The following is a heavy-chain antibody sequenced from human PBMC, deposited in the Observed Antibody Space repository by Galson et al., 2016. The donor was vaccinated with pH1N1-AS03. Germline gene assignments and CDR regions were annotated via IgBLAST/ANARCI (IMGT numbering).Heavy chain of an antibody. J-gene: IGHJ4*02. D-gene: IGHD3-9*01. V-gene: IGHV7-4-1*01. Sequence: SVKVSCKASGYTFTSHRIIWVRQAPGQGLECMGWLTTSTGDPTYAQGFTVRFAFSLDTSVSTAYLQIDSLKADDTAVYYCARGHMSLSGFWDSWGQGTLVTVSS. CDR3: ARGHMSLSGFWDS. CDR1: GYTFTSHR. CDR2: LTTSTGDP.